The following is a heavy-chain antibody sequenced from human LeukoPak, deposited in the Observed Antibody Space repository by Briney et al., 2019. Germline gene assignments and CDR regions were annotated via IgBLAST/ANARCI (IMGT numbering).Heavy chain of an antibody. Sequence: ASVKVSCKASGYTFTSYYMHWVRRAPGQGLEWMGIINPSGGSTSYAQKFQGRVTITTDESTSTAYMELSSLRSEDTAVYYCARVTHSGSEGWFDPWGQGTLVTVSS. CDR2: INPSGGST. D-gene: IGHD1-26*01. CDR1: GYTFTSYY. V-gene: IGHV1-46*01. CDR3: ARVTHSGSEGWFDP. J-gene: IGHJ5*02.